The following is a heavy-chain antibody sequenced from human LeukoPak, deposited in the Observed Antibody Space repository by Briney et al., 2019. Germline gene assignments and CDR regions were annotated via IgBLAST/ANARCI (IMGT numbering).Heavy chain of an antibody. D-gene: IGHD1-26*01. V-gene: IGHV4-39*07. CDR1: GGSISSSSYY. J-gene: IGHJ4*02. Sequence: PSETLSLTCTVSGGSISSSSYYWGWIRQPPGKGLEWIGSIYHSGSTYYNPSLKSRVTISVDTSKNQFSLKLSSVTAADTAVYYCARDSSTWEADYWGQGTLVTVSS. CDR3: ARDSSTWEADY. CDR2: IYHSGST.